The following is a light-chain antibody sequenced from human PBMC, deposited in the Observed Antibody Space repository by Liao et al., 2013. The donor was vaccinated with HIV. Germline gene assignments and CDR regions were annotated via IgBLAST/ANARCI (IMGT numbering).Light chain of an antibody. CDR3: QAWDSNSWV. V-gene: IGLV3-1*01. CDR2: QNT. CDR1: ILGDKY. Sequence: SYVLTQPPSVSVSPGQTASITCSGNILGDKYASWYQQRPGQSPVLVIYQNTKRPSGIPERFSGSNSGNTATLTISGTQAMDEADYFCQAWDSNSWVFGGGTELTVL. J-gene: IGLJ3*02.